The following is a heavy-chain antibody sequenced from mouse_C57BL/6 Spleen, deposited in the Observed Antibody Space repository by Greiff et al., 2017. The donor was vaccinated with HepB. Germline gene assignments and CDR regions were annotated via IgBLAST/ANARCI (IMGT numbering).Heavy chain of an antibody. Sequence: EVQLVESGGGLVKPGGSLKLSCAASGFTFSSYAMSWVRQTPEKRLEWVATISDGGSYTYYPDNVKGRFTISRDNAKNNLYLQLSHLKSEDTAMYYCARKADYDRDYFDDWGQGTTLTVSS. CDR1: GFTFSSYA. V-gene: IGHV5-4*01. CDR3: ARKADYDRDYFDD. CDR2: ISDGGSYT. D-gene: IGHD2-4*01. J-gene: IGHJ2*01.